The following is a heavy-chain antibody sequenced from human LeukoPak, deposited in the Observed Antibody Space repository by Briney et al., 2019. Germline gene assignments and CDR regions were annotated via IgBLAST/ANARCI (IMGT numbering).Heavy chain of an antibody. V-gene: IGHV1-8*01. CDR1: GYTFTSSD. J-gene: IGHJ4*02. Sequence: GASVKVSCKASGYTFTSSDINWVRQATGQGLEWMGWMNPNSGNTGYAQKFQGRVTLTRDTSISTAYMELTSLRSEDTAVYYCARGYSVGVIAATHFDYWGQGTLVTVSS. D-gene: IGHD2-15*01. CDR3: ARGYSVGVIAATHFDY. CDR2: MNPNSGNT.